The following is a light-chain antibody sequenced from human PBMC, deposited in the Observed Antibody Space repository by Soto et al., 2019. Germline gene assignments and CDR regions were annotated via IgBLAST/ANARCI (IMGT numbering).Light chain of an antibody. CDR2: RTS. V-gene: IGKV3-20*01. CDR1: QTINRIY. CDR3: QQYGSSPIT. J-gene: IGKJ5*01. Sequence: EIGLTQSPGTLSLSPGERATLSCKARQTINRIYVAWYQQKPGQAPRFLIYRTSDRANGIPGRFSGSGSGTDFTLTISRLEPEDFAIYYCQQYGSSPITFGQGTRLEFK.